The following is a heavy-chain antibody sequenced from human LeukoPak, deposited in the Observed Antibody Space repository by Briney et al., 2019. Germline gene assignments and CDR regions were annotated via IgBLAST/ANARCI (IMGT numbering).Heavy chain of an antibody. Sequence: GGSLRLSCAASGFTFSSYSMNWVRQAPGKGLEWVSSISSSSSYIYYADSVKGRFTISRDNAKNSLYLQMNSLRAEDTAVYYCARASRYGATGRPDYWGQGTLVTVSS. D-gene: IGHD4/OR15-4a*01. CDR3: ARASRYGATGRPDY. CDR1: GFTFSSYS. V-gene: IGHV3-21*01. J-gene: IGHJ4*02. CDR2: ISSSSSYI.